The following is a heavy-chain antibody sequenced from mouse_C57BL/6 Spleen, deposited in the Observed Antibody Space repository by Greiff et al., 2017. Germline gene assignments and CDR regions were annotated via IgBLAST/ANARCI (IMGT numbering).Heavy chain of an antibody. Sequence: VQLQQPGAELVMPGASVKLSCKASGYTFTSYWMHWVKQRPGQGLEWIGEIDPSDSYTTYNQKFKGKSTLTVDKSSSTAYMQLSSLTSEDSAVYYCARAGDYFYVDYWGQGTTLTVSS. CDR1: GYTFTSYW. D-gene: IGHD2-4*01. J-gene: IGHJ2*01. CDR3: ARAGDYFYVDY. V-gene: IGHV1-69*01. CDR2: IDPSDSYT.